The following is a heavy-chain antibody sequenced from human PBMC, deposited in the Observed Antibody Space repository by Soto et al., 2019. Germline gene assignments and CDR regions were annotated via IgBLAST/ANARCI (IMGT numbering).Heavy chain of an antibody. Sequence: ASVKVSCKASGYTFTSYGISWVRQAPGQGLEWMGWISAYNGNTNYAQKLQGRVTMTTDTSTSTAYMELRSLRSDATALYYSARSLLVPGNPSAAFDIWGQGTMVTVSS. D-gene: IGHD6-13*01. CDR3: ARSLLVPGNPSAAFDI. V-gene: IGHV1-18*01. CDR1: GYTFTSYG. J-gene: IGHJ3*02. CDR2: ISAYNGNT.